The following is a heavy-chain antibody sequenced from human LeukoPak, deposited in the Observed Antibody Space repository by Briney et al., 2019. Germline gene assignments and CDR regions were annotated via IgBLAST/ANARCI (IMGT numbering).Heavy chain of an antibody. Sequence: ASVKVSCKASGYTFTSYGISWVRQAPGQGLEWMGWMNPNSGNTGYAQKFQGRVTITRNTSISTAYMELSSLRSEDTAVYYCARLVGAWKNAFDIWGQGTMVTVSS. D-gene: IGHD1-26*01. CDR1: GYTFTSYG. V-gene: IGHV1-8*03. CDR2: MNPNSGNT. J-gene: IGHJ3*02. CDR3: ARLVGAWKNAFDI.